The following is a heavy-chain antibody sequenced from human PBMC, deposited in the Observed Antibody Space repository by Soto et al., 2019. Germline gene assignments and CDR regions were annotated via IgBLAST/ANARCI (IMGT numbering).Heavy chain of an antibody. Sequence: QVQLVQSGAEVKKPGSSVKVSCKASGGTFSSYAISWVRQAPGQGLEWLGGIIPIFGTANYAQKFQGRVTITPDESTRRAYIALSSLRSDNTVADYCEGLPLPMTTLTRGWFEHWVQGTLSTASS. CDR1: GGTFSSYA. V-gene: IGHV1-69*01. CDR2: IIPIFGTA. D-gene: IGHD3-10*01. J-gene: IGHJ5*02. CDR3: EGLPLPMTTLTRGWFEH.